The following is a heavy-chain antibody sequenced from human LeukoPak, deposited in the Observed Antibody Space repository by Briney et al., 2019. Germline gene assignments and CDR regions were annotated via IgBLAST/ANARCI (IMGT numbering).Heavy chain of an antibody. Sequence: GGSLRLSCAASGFTFSNYWMTWVRQAPGKGLEWVAHINQDGSEEHYMDSAKARFTISRDKSKNTLYLQMNSLRADDTAVYYCAKDNVDTSSCLDYWGQGTLVTVSS. D-gene: IGHD6-6*01. J-gene: IGHJ4*02. CDR3: AKDNVDTSSCLDY. CDR1: GFTFSNYW. V-gene: IGHV3-7*04. CDR2: INQDGSEE.